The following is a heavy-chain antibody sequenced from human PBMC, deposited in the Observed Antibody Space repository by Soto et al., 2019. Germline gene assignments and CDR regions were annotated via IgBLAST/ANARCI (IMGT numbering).Heavy chain of an antibody. V-gene: IGHV3-30*18. Sequence: GQLVESGGGVVQPGRSLRLSCSASGFSFLSYCMHWVRQAPGKGLEWVAIISFDGSNQYYADSVKGRFTISRDNSKNTLHLQMDSLGPDDTAVYYCAKGVGSSDWSYYFEYWGQGTLVTVSS. J-gene: IGHJ4*02. CDR3: AKGVGSSDWSYYFEY. CDR1: GFSFLSYC. D-gene: IGHD6-13*01. CDR2: ISFDGSNQ.